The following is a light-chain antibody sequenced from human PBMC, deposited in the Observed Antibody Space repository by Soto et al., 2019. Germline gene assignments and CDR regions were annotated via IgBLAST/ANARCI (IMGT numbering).Light chain of an antibody. CDR3: QQYYTTLT. CDR1: QSVLLTSNNKNY. Sequence: DIGMTQSPDSLAVSLGERATIKCKSRQSVLLTSNNKNYLAWYQQKPGQPPKVLISWASTRESGVPDRFSGSGSGTDFTLTITSLQAEDVAVYYCQQYYTTLTFGGANKVEIK. CDR2: WAS. J-gene: IGKJ4*01. V-gene: IGKV4-1*01.